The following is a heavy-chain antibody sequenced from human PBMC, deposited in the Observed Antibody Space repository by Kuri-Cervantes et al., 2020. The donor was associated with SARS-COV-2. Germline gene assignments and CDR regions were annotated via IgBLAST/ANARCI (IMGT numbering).Heavy chain of an antibody. CDR2: ISSSGSTI. CDR1: GFTFSDYY. CDR3: ARPPLITIFGDYFDY. Sequence: GGSLRLSCAASGFTFSDYYMSWIRQAPGKGLEWVSYISSSGSTIYYADSVKGRFTISRDNSKNTLYLQMNSLRAEDTAVYYCARPPLITIFGDYFDYWGQGTLVTVSS. V-gene: IGHV3-11*04. D-gene: IGHD3-3*01. J-gene: IGHJ4*02.